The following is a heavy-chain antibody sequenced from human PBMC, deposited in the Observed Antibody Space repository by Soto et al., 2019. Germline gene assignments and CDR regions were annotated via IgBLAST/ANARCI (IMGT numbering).Heavy chain of an antibody. CDR2: ISTSGATR. J-gene: IGHJ4*02. CDR1: GFTFSTDS. CDR3: ARFFGSGFDY. V-gene: IGHV3-48*02. D-gene: IGHD6-19*01. Sequence: EVQLVESGGGLVQPGGSLRLSCVASGFTFSTDSMNWVREAPGKGLEWVAHISTSGATRYYADSVKGRFTISRDNAKTSLYLQMDSLRNEDTAVYYCARFFGSGFDYWGQGTLVTVSS.